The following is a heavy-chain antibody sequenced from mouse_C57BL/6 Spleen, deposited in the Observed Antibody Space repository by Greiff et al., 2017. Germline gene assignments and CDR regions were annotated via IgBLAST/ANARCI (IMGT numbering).Heavy chain of an antibody. CDR1: GYSITSGYY. Sequence: VQLQQSGPGLVKPSQSLSLTCSVTGYSITSGYYWNWIRQFPGNKLEWMGYISYDGSNNYNPSLKNRISITRDTSKNQFFLKLNSVTTEDTATYYCARDGDTTVVATDYWGQGTTLTVSS. V-gene: IGHV3-6*01. CDR3: ARDGDTTVVATDY. CDR2: ISYDGSN. D-gene: IGHD1-1*01. J-gene: IGHJ2*01.